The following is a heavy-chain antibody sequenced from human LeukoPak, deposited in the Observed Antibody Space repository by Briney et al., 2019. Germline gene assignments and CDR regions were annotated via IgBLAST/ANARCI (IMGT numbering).Heavy chain of an antibody. CDR3: ARDGTFRLDY. D-gene: IGHD1-7*01. Sequence: GGSLRLSCVGSGFSFSNYWMSWVRQAPGKGLEWVANIKQDGSDKNHVDSVKGRFSISRDNAKNSLYLQMNTLRAEDTAVCYCARDGTFRLDYWGQGTLVTVSS. CDR1: GFSFSNYW. CDR2: IKQDGSDK. V-gene: IGHV3-7*01. J-gene: IGHJ4*02.